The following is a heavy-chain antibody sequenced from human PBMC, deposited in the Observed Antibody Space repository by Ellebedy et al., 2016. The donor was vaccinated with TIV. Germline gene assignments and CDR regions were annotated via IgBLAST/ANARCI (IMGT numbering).Heavy chain of an antibody. CDR1: GYTFTGYY. D-gene: IGHD3-22*01. CDR3: ARGDYEFDP. J-gene: IGHJ5*02. Sequence: ASVKVSCXASGYTFTGYYMHWVRQAPGQGLEWMGWMNPNSGNTGYAQKFQGRVTMTRNTSISTAYMELSSLRSEDTAVYYCARGDYEFDPWGQGTLVTVSS. CDR2: MNPNSGNT. V-gene: IGHV1-8*02.